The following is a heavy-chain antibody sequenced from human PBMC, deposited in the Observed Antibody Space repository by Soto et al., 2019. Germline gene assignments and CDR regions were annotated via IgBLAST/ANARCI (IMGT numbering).Heavy chain of an antibody. Sequence: SQTLSLTCAISGDSVSSNSAAWNCIRQSPSRGLEWLGRTYYRSKWYNDYAVSVKSRITINPDTSKNQFSLQLNSVTPEDTAVYYCAREPRSGYYTQIDYWGQGTLVTVSS. J-gene: IGHJ4*02. CDR2: TYYRSKWYN. D-gene: IGHD3-3*01. V-gene: IGHV6-1*01. CDR1: GDSVSSNSAA. CDR3: AREPRSGYYTQIDY.